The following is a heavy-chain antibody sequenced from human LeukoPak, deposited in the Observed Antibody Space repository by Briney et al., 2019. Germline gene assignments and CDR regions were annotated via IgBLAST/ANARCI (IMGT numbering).Heavy chain of an antibody. CDR1: GCSISRYY. J-gene: IGHJ4*02. D-gene: IGHD1-20*01. V-gene: IGHV4-59*12. CDR2: IYYSGST. Sequence: SETLSLTCTVCGCSISRYYWSWIRQPPGKGLEWIGYIYYSGSTNYNPSLKSRVTISVDTSENQFSLKLSSVTAADTAVYYCARGPHITPLDYWGQGTLVTVSS. CDR3: ARGPHITPLDY.